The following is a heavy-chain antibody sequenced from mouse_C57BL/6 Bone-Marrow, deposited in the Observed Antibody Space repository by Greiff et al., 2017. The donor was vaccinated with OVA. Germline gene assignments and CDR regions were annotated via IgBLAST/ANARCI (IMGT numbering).Heavy chain of an antibody. V-gene: IGHV10-3*01. CDR2: IRSKSSNYAT. CDR3: VRALHDGYPAWFAY. CDR1: GFTFNTYA. J-gene: IGHJ3*01. Sequence: VQGVESGGGLVQPKGSLKLSCAASGFTFNTYAMHWVRQAPGKGLEWVARIRSKSSNYATYYADSVKDRFTISRDDSQSMLYLQMNNLKTEDTAMYYCVRALHDGYPAWFAYWGQGTLVTVSA. D-gene: IGHD2-3*01.